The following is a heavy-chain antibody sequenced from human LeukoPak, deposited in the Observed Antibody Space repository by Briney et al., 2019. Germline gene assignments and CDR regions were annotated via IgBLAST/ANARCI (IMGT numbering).Heavy chain of an antibody. CDR2: ISPSSTSI. J-gene: IGHJ4*02. CDR1: GFTFSSYT. CDR3: ARGNYFDY. V-gene: IGHV3-48*01. Sequence: GGSLRLSCAASGFTFSSYTMNWVRQAPGKGLEWVSYISPSSTSIYYADSVKGRFTISRDNAKNSLSLQMNSLRAEDTAVYYCARGNYFDYWGQGVLVIVSS.